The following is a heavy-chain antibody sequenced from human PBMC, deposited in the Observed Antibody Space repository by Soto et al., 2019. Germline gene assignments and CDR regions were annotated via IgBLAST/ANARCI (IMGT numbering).Heavy chain of an antibody. J-gene: IGHJ4*02. D-gene: IGHD6-19*01. CDR3: VVYGRWLANFDY. Sequence: GGSLRLSCAASGFTFSSYGMHWVRQAPGKGLEWVAVISYDGSNKYYADSVKGRFTISRDNSKNTLYLQMNSLRAEDTAVYYCVVYGRWLANFDYWGQGTLVTVSS. CDR2: ISYDGSNK. CDR1: GFTFSSYG. V-gene: IGHV3-30*03.